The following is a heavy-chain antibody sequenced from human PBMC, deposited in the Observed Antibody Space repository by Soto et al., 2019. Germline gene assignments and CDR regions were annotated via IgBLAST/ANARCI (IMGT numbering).Heavy chain of an antibody. J-gene: IGHJ4*02. CDR2: MNPNSGNT. D-gene: IGHD5-12*01. CDR1: GYTFTSYD. V-gene: IGHV1-8*01. CDR3: ARGFGDGYNEKTDY. Sequence: GASVKVSCKASGYTFTSYDINWVRQATGQGLEWMGWMNPNSGNTGYAQKFQGRVTMTRNTSISTAYMELNSLRAEDTAVYYCARGFGDGYNEKTDYWGQGTLVTVSS.